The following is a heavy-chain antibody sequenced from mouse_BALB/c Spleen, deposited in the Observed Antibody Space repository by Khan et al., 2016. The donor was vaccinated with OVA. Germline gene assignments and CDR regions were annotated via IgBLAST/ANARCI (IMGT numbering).Heavy chain of an antibody. D-gene: IGHD1-1*01. J-gene: IGHJ3*01. CDR2: INPSTGYS. Sequence: QVQLKESGAELAKPGASVKMSCKVSGYTFTSYWMHWVKQRPGQGLEWIGYINPSTGYSDYNQKFKDKATLTADKSSSTAYMQLSSLTSDDSEVYYCENHGSSSAWFAYWGQGTLVTVSA. CDR3: ENHGSSSAWFAY. V-gene: IGHV1-7*01. CDR1: GYTFTSYW.